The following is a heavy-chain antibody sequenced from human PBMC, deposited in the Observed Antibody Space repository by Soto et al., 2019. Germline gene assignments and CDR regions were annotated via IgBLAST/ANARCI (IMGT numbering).Heavy chain of an antibody. J-gene: IGHJ3*02. Sequence: GESLKISCKGSGYSFLNYWIGWVRQMPGKDLEWIGIIYPDDSETRYSPSFQGRVTISVDRSITTTYLQWSSLKASDTAMYYCARLVTTVTTWSAFDIWGQGTMVTVSS. D-gene: IGHD4-17*01. CDR3: ARLVTTVTTWSAFDI. CDR2: IYPDDSET. V-gene: IGHV5-51*01. CDR1: GYSFLNYW.